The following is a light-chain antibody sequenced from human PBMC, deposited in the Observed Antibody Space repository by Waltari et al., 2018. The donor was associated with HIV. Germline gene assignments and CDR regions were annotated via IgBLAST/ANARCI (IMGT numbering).Light chain of an antibody. CDR1: QSINTN. Sequence: EIVMTQSPATLSVSPGERVTLSCRASQSINTNVAGYQQTGGQAPRLLIHGASTRAAGIPARFSCSGSWTEFTLTVDSLQSEDFALYYCQQYHDWRPLTFAGGTKLEI. CDR2: GAS. V-gene: IGKV3D-15*01. J-gene: IGKJ4*01. CDR3: QQYHDWRPLT.